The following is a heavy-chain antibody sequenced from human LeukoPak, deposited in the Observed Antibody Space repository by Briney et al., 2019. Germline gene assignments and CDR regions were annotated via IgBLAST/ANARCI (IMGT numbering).Heavy chain of an antibody. Sequence: TPSETLSLTCTVSGGSISSGSYYWSWIRQPAGKGLEWIGRIYSNGSSGYNPSLKSRVTISLDTSKNQFSLKLTSVTAADTAVYYCARLGVGTGYWGQGIVVAISS. CDR1: GGSISSGSYY. V-gene: IGHV4-61*02. J-gene: IGHJ4*02. D-gene: IGHD1-14*01. CDR2: IYSNGSS. CDR3: ARLGVGTGY.